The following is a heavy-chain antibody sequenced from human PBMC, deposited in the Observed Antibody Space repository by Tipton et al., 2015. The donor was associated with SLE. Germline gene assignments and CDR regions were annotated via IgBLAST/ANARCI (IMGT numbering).Heavy chain of an antibody. Sequence: QLVQSGGGLVQPGGALRLSCAASGFNFSYYEMNWVRQAPGKGLEWVSYISASGSPIYYADSVKGRFTISRDNAKSSLSLQMNSLRAEDTAVYYCAREEEVRGRTPFDAFDNWGQGTMVTVSS. J-gene: IGHJ3*02. D-gene: IGHD3-10*01. V-gene: IGHV3-48*03. CDR2: ISASGSPI. CDR1: GFNFSYYE. CDR3: AREEEVRGRTPFDAFDN.